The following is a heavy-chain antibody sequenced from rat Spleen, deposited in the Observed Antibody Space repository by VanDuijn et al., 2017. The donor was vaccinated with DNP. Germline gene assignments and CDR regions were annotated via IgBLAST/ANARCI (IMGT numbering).Heavy chain of an antibody. Sequence: EVQLVKSGGGLVQPGRSLKLSCAASGFTFSNYGMAWVRQAPTKGLEWVASITNSGGSTYYRDSVKGRFTISRDNAKSTLYLQMDSLRSEDTATYYCATFEGRDAWGRGTSVTVSS. J-gene: IGHJ4*01. CDR2: ITNSGGST. D-gene: IGHD1-11*01. V-gene: IGHV5S13*01. CDR3: ATFEGRDA. CDR1: GFTFSNYG.